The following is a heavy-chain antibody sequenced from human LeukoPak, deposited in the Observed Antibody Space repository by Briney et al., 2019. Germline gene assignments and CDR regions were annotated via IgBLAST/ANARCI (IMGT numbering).Heavy chain of an antibody. J-gene: IGHJ3*02. V-gene: IGHV3-74*01. Sequence: HPGGSLTLSRAASGFTFSSYWMQWVRHAPGKGLVWVSRINSDGSSTSYADSVKGRFTNSRDNAKNTLYLQMNSLRAEDTAVYYCATDRGILADIVVGLRYERTGAFDTWGQGTLFTVSS. CDR2: INSDGSST. D-gene: IGHD2-2*01. CDR1: GFTFSSYW. CDR3: ATDRGILADIVVGLRYERTGAFDT.